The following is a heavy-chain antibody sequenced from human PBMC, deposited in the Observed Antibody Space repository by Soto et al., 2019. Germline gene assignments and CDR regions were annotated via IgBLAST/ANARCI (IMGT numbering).Heavy chain of an antibody. V-gene: IGHV1-69*13. CDR3: ARDPLSSFAMDV. J-gene: IGHJ6*02. CDR2: IIPTFGRT. Sequence: SVKVSCKASGDTFSSYAISWVRQAPGKGLEWMGKIIPTFGRTNYAQKFQGRLTISADDSTSTAYMELSSLLSEDTAVYYCARDPLSSFAMDVWGHGTTVTVSS. D-gene: IGHD3-10*02. CDR1: GDTFSSYA.